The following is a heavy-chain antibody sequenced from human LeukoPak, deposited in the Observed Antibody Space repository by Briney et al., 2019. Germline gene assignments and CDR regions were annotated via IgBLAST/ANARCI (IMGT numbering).Heavy chain of an antibody. CDR1: GFTFSSYG. CDR2: IRYDGSNK. J-gene: IGHJ4*02. CDR3: ARGGYSASGSYPLDI. V-gene: IGHV3-30*02. Sequence: PGGSLRLSCAASGFTFSSYGMHWVRQAPGKGLEWVAFIRYDGSNKYYADSVKGRFTISRDNSKNTLYLQMNSLRAEDTAVYYCARGGYSASGSYPLDIWGQGTLVTVSS. D-gene: IGHD3-10*01.